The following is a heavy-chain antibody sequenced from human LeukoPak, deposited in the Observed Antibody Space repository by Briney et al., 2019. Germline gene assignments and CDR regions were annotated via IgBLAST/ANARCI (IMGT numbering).Heavy chain of an antibody. Sequence: SETLSLTCTVSGGSISSYYWSWIRQPAGKGLEWIGRIYSTGSTNYNPSLKGRVTKSVDTSKNQFSLRLRSVTAADTAVYYCARQIASAGTAGFDFWGQGALVTVSS. CDR3: ARQIASAGTAGFDF. D-gene: IGHD6-13*01. CDR1: GGSISSYY. CDR2: IYSTGST. J-gene: IGHJ4*02. V-gene: IGHV4-4*07.